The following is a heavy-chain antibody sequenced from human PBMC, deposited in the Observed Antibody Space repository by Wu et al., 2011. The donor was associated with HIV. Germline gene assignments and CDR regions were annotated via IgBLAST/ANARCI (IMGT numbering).Heavy chain of an antibody. J-gene: IGHJ4*02. CDR2: IIPIFGTA. CDR3: ARGIPYYYDSSGYSSTPYYFDY. CDR1: GGTFSSYT. V-gene: IGHV1-69*05. D-gene: IGHD3-22*01. Sequence: QVQLVQSGAEVKKPGSSVKVSCKASGGTFSSYTISWVRQAPGQGPEWMGGIIPIFGTANYAQKFQGRVTITTDESTSTAYMELSSLRSEDTAVYYCARGIPYYYDSSGYSSTPYYFDYWGQGTLVTASS.